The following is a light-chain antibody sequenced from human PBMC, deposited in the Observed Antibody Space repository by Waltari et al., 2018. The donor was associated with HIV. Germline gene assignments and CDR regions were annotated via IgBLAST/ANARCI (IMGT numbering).Light chain of an antibody. V-gene: IGLV2-14*01. J-gene: IGLJ3*02. CDR1: SSDVGPYNL. CDR2: EVT. Sequence: QSALTQPASVSGSPGQSITISCAGTSSDVGPYNLLSWYQQHPGKAPKLIVFEVTNRPSGLSSRFSGSKSDNTASLTISGLQAEDEADYYCCSYTTSDTWVFGGGTKLTVL. CDR3: CSYTTSDTWV.